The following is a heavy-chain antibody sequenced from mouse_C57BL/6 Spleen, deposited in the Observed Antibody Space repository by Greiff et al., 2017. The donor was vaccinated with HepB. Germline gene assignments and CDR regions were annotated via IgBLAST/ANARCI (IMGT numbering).Heavy chain of an antibody. CDR2: IYPRSGNT. D-gene: IGHD3-2*02. J-gene: IGHJ3*01. V-gene: IGHV1-81*01. CDR3: AQTAQAEFAY. CDR1: GYTFTSYG. Sequence: VKLQESGAELARPGASVKLSCKASGYTFTSYGISWVKQSTGQGLEWIGEIYPRSGNTYYNEKFKGKATLTADKSSSTAYMELRSLTSEDSAVYFCAQTAQAEFAYWGQGTLVTVSA.